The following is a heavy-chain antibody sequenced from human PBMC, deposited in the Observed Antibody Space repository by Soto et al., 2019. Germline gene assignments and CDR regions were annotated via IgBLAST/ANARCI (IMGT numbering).Heavy chain of an antibody. J-gene: IGHJ4*02. V-gene: IGHV3-23*01. CDR3: AKENGYSSSWFEFDY. Sequence: EVPLLESGGGLVQPGGSLRLSCAASGFTLSSYAMSWVRQAPGKRLEWVSAISGSGGSTYYADSVKGRFTISRDNSKNTLYLQMNSLRAEDTAVYYCAKENGYSSSWFEFDYWGQGTLVTVSS. CDR2: ISGSGGST. D-gene: IGHD6-13*01. CDR1: GFTLSSYA.